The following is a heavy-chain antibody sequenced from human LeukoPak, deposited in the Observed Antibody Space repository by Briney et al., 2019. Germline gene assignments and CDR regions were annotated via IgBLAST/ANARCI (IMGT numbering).Heavy chain of an antibody. J-gene: IGHJ4*02. V-gene: IGHV1-18*01. CDR3: ARDKGRYYDSSGYCY. CDR2: ISAYNGNT. D-gene: IGHD3-22*01. Sequence: ASVKVSCKASGYTFTSYGISWVRQAPGQGLEWIGWISAYNGNTNYAQKLQGRVTMTTDTSTSTAYMELRSLRSDDTAVYYCARDKGRYYDSSGYCYWGQGTLVTVSS. CDR1: GYTFTSYG.